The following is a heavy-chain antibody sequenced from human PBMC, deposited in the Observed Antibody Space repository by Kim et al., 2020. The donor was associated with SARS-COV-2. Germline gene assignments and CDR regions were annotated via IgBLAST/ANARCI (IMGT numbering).Heavy chain of an antibody. J-gene: IGHJ6*02. V-gene: IGHV3-30*18. D-gene: IGHD6-19*01. CDR1: GFTFSSYG. CDR2: ISYDGSNK. Sequence: GGSLRLSCAASGFTFSSYGMHWVRQAPGKGLEWVAVISYDGSNKYYADSVKGRFTISRDNSKNTLYLQMNSLRAEDTAVYYCAKELPPGYSSGWSYYYYGRDVGRQGPAVTV. CDR3: AKELPPGYSSGWSYYYYGRDV.